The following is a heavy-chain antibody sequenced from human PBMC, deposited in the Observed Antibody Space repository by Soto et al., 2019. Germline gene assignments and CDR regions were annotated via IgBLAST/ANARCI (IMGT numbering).Heavy chain of an antibody. D-gene: IGHD3-22*01. Sequence: EVPLVESGGGLVQPGGSLRLSCAASGFTFSNYWMSWVRQAPGKGLEWVANIKQDGSEEYYVDSVKGRFTISRDNAKNSLYLQMNSLRAEDTAVYYCARVANYYDMDYWGQGTLVTVSS. CDR2: IKQDGSEE. CDR3: ARVANYYDMDY. CDR1: GFTFSNYW. J-gene: IGHJ4*02. V-gene: IGHV3-7*03.